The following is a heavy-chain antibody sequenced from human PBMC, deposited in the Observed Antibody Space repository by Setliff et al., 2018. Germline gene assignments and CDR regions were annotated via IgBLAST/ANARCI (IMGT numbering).Heavy chain of an antibody. V-gene: IGHV1-18*01. Sequence: GASVKVSCKASGYTFTDYGVTWVRQAPGQGLEWAGWISPYSGNTYYAPKFQGRITMTTDTSTTTAYMELKSLRSDDTAIYYCSRLVRYCTRTSCQRLSGDDYWGQGALVTVSS. D-gene: IGHD2-2*01. CDR3: SRLVRYCTRTSCQRLSGDDY. CDR2: ISPYSGNT. CDR1: GYTFTDYG. J-gene: IGHJ4*02.